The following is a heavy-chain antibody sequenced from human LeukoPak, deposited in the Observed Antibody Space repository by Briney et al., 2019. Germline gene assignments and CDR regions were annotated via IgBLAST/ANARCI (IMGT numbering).Heavy chain of an antibody. CDR2: IYHSGST. CDR1: GYSISSGYY. D-gene: IGHD3-10*01. V-gene: IGHV4-38-2*02. Sequence: SETLSLTCAVSGYSISSGYYWGWIRQPPGQGLEWIGSIYHSGSTYYNPSLKSRVTISVDTSKNQFSLKLSSVTAADTAVYYCARDRDYYGSGVYDYWGQGTLVTVSS. J-gene: IGHJ4*02. CDR3: ARDRDYYGSGVYDY.